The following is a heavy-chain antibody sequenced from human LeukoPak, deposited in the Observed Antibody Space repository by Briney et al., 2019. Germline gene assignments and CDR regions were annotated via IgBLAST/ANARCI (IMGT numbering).Heavy chain of an antibody. CDR2: ISGSGGST. CDR1: GFTFSSYA. D-gene: IGHD1-26*01. V-gene: IGHV3-23*01. CDR3: AKGMSFQRFDP. Sequence: GGSLRLSCAASGFTFSSYAMSWVRQAPGKGLEWVSGISGSGGSTYYADSVKGRFTISRDNSMNTLYLQMNSLRAEDTAVYYCAKGMSFQRFDPWSQGTLVTVSS. J-gene: IGHJ5*02.